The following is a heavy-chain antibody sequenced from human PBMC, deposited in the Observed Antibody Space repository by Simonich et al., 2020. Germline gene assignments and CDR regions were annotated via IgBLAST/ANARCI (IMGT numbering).Heavy chain of an antibody. D-gene: IGHD6-6*01. CDR1: GFTFSSYE. V-gene: IGHV3-48*03. CDR2: IISSGSTI. CDR3: ARDFRLQLVEIGTYYNYGMDV. Sequence: EVQLVESGGGLVQPGGSLRLSCAASGFTFSSYEMNWVRQAPGKGLEWVSYIISSGSTIYYADYVKGRLTICRDNAKNSLYLKMNSLRAEDTAVYYCARDFRLQLVEIGTYYNYGMDVWGQGTTVTVSS. J-gene: IGHJ6*02.